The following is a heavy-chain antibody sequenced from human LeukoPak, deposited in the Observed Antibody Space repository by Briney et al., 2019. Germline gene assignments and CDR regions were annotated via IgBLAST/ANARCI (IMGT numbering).Heavy chain of an antibody. Sequence: ASVKVSCKASGGTFSSYAISWVRQAPGQGLEWMGGIIPIFGTANYAQKFQGRVTITADESTSAAYMELSSLRSEDTAMYYCARDARIAARRHYYYYMDVWGKGTTVTVSS. V-gene: IGHV1-69*13. CDR3: ARDARIAARRHYYYYMDV. D-gene: IGHD6-6*01. CDR1: GGTFSSYA. J-gene: IGHJ6*03. CDR2: IIPIFGTA.